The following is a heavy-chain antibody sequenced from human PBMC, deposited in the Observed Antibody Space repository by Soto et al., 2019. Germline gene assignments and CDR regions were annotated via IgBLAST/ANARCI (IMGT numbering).Heavy chain of an antibody. CDR1: SLSVTSGGFS. J-gene: IGHJ4*02. CDR2: IYHGGST. Sequence: QLQLRESGSGLLKPSQTLSLTCAVSSLSVTSGGFSWSWIRQPPGKGLEWIGFIYHGGSTHYNPSPRGRGTMSVDRSKNQFSLKLSSVTAADTAVYYCARAVRRSIYETSGYANYFDYWGQGAPVTVSS. V-gene: IGHV4-30-2*01. D-gene: IGHD3-22*01. CDR3: ARAVRRSIYETSGYANYFDY.